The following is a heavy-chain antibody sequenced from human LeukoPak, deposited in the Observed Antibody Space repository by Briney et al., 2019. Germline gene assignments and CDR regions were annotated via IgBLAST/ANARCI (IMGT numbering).Heavy chain of an antibody. CDR1: GFTFSTYW. J-gene: IGHJ4*02. Sequence: PGGSLTLSCAASGFTFSTYWVHWVRQAPGKGLEWVSSISSSSSYIYYADSVKGRFTISRDNAKNSLYLQMNSLRAEDTAVYYCARDSPTPVYWGQGTLVTVSS. CDR3: ARDSPTPVY. CDR2: ISSSSSYI. V-gene: IGHV3-21*01.